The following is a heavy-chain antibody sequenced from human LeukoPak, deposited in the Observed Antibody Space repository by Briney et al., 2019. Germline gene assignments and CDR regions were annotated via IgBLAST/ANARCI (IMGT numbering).Heavy chain of an antibody. V-gene: IGHV3-23*01. Sequence: GRSLRLSCAASGFTFDDYAMHWVRQAPGKGLEWVSSISSSSSYIYYADSVKGRFTISRDNSKNTLYLQMNSLRAEDTAVYYCAKDSPAPREWGQGTLVTVSS. CDR2: ISSSSSYI. J-gene: IGHJ4*02. CDR3: AKDSPAPRE. CDR1: GFTFDDYA. D-gene: IGHD2-2*01.